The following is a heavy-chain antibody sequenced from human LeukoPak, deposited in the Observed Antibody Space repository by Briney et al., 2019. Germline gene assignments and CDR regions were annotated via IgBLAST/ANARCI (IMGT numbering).Heavy chain of an antibody. Sequence: GGSLRLSCAASGFTFGDYAMSWFRQAPGKGLEWVGFIRSKAYGGTTEYAASVKGRFTISRDDSKSIAYLQMSSLKTEDTAVYYCTRGGGYSYGFERSYYFDYWGQGTLVTVSS. V-gene: IGHV3-49*03. CDR2: IRSKAYGGTT. CDR1: GFTFGDYA. J-gene: IGHJ4*02. D-gene: IGHD5-18*01. CDR3: TRGGGYSYGFERSYYFDY.